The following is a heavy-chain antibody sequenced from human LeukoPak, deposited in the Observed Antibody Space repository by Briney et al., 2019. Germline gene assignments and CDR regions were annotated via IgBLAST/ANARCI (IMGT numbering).Heavy chain of an antibody. J-gene: IGHJ4*02. V-gene: IGHV5-51*01. Sequence: GESLKISCKASGYSFDYYWIAWVRQMPGKGLEWMGIIYPDDSDSTYSPSFQGQVTISVDKSVNTAYLQWSSLKASNTAIYYCARVGSVTNFGVVSYYFDYWGQGTLVTVSS. D-gene: IGHD3-3*01. CDR3: ARVGSVTNFGVVSYYFDY. CDR2: IYPDDSDS. CDR1: GYSFDYYW.